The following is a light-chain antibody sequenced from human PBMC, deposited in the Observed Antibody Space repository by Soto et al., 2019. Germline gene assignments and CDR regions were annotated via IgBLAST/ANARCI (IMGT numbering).Light chain of an antibody. J-gene: IGKJ3*01. CDR1: QSVSNNY. CDR3: QQSYSTPRVT. V-gene: IGKV3-20*01. Sequence: EIVLTQSPGTLSLSPGERATLSCRASQSVSNNYLAWYQQKPGQAPRLLIYGASNRATGIPDRFSGSGSGTDFTLTISSLQPEDFATYYCQQSYSTPRVTFGPGTKVDIK. CDR2: GAS.